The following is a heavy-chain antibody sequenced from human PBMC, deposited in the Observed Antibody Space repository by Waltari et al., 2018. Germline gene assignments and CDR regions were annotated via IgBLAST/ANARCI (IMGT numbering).Heavy chain of an antibody. CDR1: GFTFSSYG. Sequence: QVQLVESGGGVVQPGRSLRLSCAASGFTFSSYGMHWFRQAPGKVLEWVAVIWYDGSNKYYADSVKGRFTSSRDNSKNTLYLQMNSLRAEDTAMYYCAKDLYAYSDAFDIWGQGTMVTVSS. V-gene: IGHV3-30*18. J-gene: IGHJ3*02. D-gene: IGHD3-16*01. CDR2: IWYDGSNK. CDR3: AKDLYAYSDAFDI.